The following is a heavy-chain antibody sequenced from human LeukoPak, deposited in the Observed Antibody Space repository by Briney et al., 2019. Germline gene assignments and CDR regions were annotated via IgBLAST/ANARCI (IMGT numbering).Heavy chain of an antibody. CDR3: ANKAAGTRAFDI. J-gene: IGHJ3*02. V-gene: IGHV1-2*02. Sequence: ASVKVSCKASGYTFTCYYMHWVRQAPGQGLEWMGWINPNSGGTNYAQKFQGRVTMTRDTSISTAYMELSRLRSDDTAVYYCANKAAGTRAFDIWGQGTMVTVSS. CDR2: INPNSGGT. D-gene: IGHD6-13*01. CDR1: GYTFTCYY.